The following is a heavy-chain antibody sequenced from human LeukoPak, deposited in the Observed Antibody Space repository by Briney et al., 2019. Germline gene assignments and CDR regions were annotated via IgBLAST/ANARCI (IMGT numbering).Heavy chain of an antibody. CDR1: GGSISSGDYY. Sequence: KASETLSLTCTVSGGSISSGDYYWSWIRQPPKKGLEWIGYINYSGSTYYSPSLKSRVAISVDTSNNQFSLNLSSVTAADTAVYYCARVPYTYGSLPYYFDSWGQGTLVTVSS. J-gene: IGHJ4*02. CDR3: ARVPYTYGSLPYYFDS. CDR2: INYSGST. D-gene: IGHD5-18*01. V-gene: IGHV4-30-4*01.